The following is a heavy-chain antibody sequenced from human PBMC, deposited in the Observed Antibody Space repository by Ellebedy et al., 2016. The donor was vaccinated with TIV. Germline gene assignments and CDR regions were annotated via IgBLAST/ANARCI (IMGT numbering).Heavy chain of an antibody. D-gene: IGHD4-17*01. CDR2: INQDGSQK. CDR3: ATDGSYGDYLSPTHALAF. V-gene: IGHV3-7*01. CDR1: RFSFSSYW. Sequence: GGSLRLSCAASRFSFSSYWMTWVRQAPGKGLEWVANINQDGSQKYYVDSVKGRFTVSRDNAKNSLYLQMNSLRAEDTAVYYCATDGSYGDYLSPTHALAFWGQGTMVTVSS. J-gene: IGHJ3*01.